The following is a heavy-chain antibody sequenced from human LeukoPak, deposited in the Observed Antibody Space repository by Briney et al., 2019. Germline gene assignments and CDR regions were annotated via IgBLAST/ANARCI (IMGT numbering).Heavy chain of an antibody. D-gene: IGHD1-26*01. V-gene: IGHV4-59*01. CDR3: ARERRSGSYSVDY. J-gene: IGHJ4*02. CDR2: VYYTGST. Sequence: SETLSLTCTVSGGSISSYYWSWVRQPPGKGLEWIGFVYYTGSTNYSPSLKSRVTISVDTSKNQFSLKLSSVTAADTAVYYCARERRSGSYSVDYWGQGTLVTVSS. CDR1: GGSISSYY.